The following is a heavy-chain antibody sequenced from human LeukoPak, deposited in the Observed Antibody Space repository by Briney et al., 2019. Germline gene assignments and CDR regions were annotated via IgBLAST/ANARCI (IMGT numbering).Heavy chain of an antibody. CDR2: IYGDGSA. Sequence: QPGGSLRLSCAASGCTVSSNYMSWVRQAPGKGLEWVSIIYGDGSAYYADSVKGRFSISRDNSKNTLYLQMDSLRVEDTAVYYCAGRPSSKFIDYWGQGTLVTVSS. CDR3: AGRPSSKFIDY. V-gene: IGHV3-53*01. J-gene: IGHJ4*02. D-gene: IGHD3-10*01. CDR1: GCTVSSNY.